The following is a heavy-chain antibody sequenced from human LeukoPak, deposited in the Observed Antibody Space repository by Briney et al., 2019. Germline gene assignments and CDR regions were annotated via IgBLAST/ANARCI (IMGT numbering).Heavy chain of an antibody. Sequence: GGSLRLSCAASGFTFSNCWMRWVRQAPGKGLEWVSSISSSSSYIYYADSVKGRFTISRDNAKNSLYLQMNSLRAEDTAVYYCASPTRLMVYAIDVWGQGTTVTVSS. CDR3: ASPTRLMVYAIDV. V-gene: IGHV3-21*01. CDR1: GFTFSNCW. CDR2: ISSSSSYI. D-gene: IGHD2-8*01. J-gene: IGHJ6*02.